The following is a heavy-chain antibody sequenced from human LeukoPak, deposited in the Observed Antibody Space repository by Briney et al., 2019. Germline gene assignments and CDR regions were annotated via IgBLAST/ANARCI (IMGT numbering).Heavy chain of an antibody. D-gene: IGHD3-10*01. Sequence: GGSLRLSCVASGFTFSSTTMGWVRQAPGRGLEWVSSITAIDGRTYYADSVKGRFTISRDNSKNTLYLQMNSLRAEDTAVYYCAKDLWDSGSQAYFDYWGQGTLVTVSS. CDR2: ITAIDGRT. V-gene: IGHV3-23*01. CDR1: GFTFSSTT. J-gene: IGHJ4*02. CDR3: AKDLWDSGSQAYFDY.